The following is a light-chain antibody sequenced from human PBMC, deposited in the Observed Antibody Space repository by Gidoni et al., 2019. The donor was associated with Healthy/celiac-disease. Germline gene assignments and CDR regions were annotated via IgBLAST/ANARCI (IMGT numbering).Light chain of an antibody. CDR1: KLGDKY. CDR3: QAWDSSEVV. Sequence: SYELTQPPSVSVSPGQTASITCSGDKLGDKYACWYQQKPGQSPVPVIYQDSKRPSGIPERFSGSNSGNTATLTISGTQAMDEADYYCQAWDSSEVVFGGGTKLTVL. J-gene: IGLJ2*01. CDR2: QDS. V-gene: IGLV3-1*01.